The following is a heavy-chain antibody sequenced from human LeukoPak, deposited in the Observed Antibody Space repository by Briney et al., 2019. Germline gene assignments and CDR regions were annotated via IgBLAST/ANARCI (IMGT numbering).Heavy chain of an antibody. CDR1: GFSFDDYA. CDR2: ISWNSGIT. CDR3: ARGRAAAAWDY. J-gene: IGHJ4*02. D-gene: IGHD6-13*01. V-gene: IGHV3-9*01. Sequence: GGSLRLSCAASGFSFDDYAMHWVRQAPGKGLEWVSGISWNSGITGYADSVKGRFTISRDNAKNSLYLQMNSLRAEDTAVYYCARGRAAAAWDYWGQGTLVTVSS.